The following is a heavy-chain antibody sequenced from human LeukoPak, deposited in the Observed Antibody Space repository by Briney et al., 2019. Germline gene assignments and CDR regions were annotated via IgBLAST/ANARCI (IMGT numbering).Heavy chain of an antibody. V-gene: IGHV3-48*03. D-gene: IGHD1-26*01. CDR2: TVSSGTTI. CDR1: GFTFRFYG. Sequence: GGSLRLSCAASGFTFRFYGMSWVRQAPGKGLEWISYTVSSGTTIYYADSVKGRFTISRDNAKNSLFLQMNSLRAEDTAVYYCARERFYSGSFYYFDYWGQGALVTVSS. CDR3: ARERFYSGSFYYFDY. J-gene: IGHJ4*02.